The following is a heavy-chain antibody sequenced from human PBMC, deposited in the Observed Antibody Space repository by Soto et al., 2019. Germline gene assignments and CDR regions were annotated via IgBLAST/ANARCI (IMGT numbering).Heavy chain of an antibody. CDR3: AHSSYYGSGSLDS. J-gene: IGHJ4*02. CDR2: IYWDDDK. V-gene: IGHV2-5*02. CDR1: GFSLSTSGVG. D-gene: IGHD3-10*01. Sequence: QITLKESGPTLVKPTQTLTLTCTFSGFSLSTSGVGVGWIRQPPGKALECLALIYWDDDKRYSSSLKSRLTTPKDTSKNQVVLIMTNMDPVDTATYCCAHSSYYGSGSLDSWGQGTLVNVSS.